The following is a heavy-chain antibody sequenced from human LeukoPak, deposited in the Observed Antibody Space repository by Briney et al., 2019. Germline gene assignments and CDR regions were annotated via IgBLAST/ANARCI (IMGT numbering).Heavy chain of an antibody. Sequence: SVKVSCKASGGTFSSYAISWVRQAPGQGLEWMGGIIPIFGTANYAQKFQGRVTITTDESTSTAYMELSSLRSEDTAVYYCARSASGYSSSRNYYYYMDVWGKGTTVTVSS. J-gene: IGHJ6*03. CDR2: IIPIFGTA. V-gene: IGHV1-69*05. CDR3: ARSASGYSSSRNYYYYMDV. CDR1: GGTFSSYA. D-gene: IGHD6-6*01.